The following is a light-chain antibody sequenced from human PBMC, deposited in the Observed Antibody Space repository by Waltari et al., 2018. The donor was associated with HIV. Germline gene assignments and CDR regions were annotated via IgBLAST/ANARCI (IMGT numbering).Light chain of an antibody. J-gene: IGLJ2*01. CDR3: AAWDDSLNAVL. Sequence: QSVLTQPPSASGTPGQRVTISCSGSNSNIGGNTVNWYQQFLRTAPKLLIYSNNQRPAGVPDRISGSKSGTSAALASSGLQAEDEADYYCAAWDDSLNAVLFGGGTRLTVL. CDR2: SNN. CDR1: NSNIGGNT. V-gene: IGLV1-44*01.